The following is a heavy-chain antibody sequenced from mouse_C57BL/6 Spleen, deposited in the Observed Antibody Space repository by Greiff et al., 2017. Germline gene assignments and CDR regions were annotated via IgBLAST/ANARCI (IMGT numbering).Heavy chain of an antibody. CDR3: ARGASYYSNYDWYFDV. V-gene: IGHV1-39*01. CDR2: INPNYGTT. Sequence: VQLQQSGPELVKPGASVKISCKASGYSFTDYNMNWVKQSNGKSLEWIGVINPNYGTTSYNQKFKGKATLTVDKSSSTAYMQLNSLTSEDSAVYYCARGASYYSNYDWYFDVWGTGTTVTVSS. D-gene: IGHD2-5*01. J-gene: IGHJ1*03. CDR1: GYSFTDYN.